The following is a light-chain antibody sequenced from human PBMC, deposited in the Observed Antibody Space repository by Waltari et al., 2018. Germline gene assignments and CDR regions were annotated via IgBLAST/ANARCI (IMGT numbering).Light chain of an antibody. V-gene: IGKV4-1*01. CDR3: QQYYSGSIT. Sequence: DIVMTQSPDSLAVSLGERATINCRSSQNLLSSSDHRNFLAWYQQKPGQSPKLLISWASTRQSGVPDRFSGSGSGTDVTLTISSLQAEDVAVYYCQQYYSGSITFGQGTRLEIK. CDR1: QNLLSSSDHRNF. CDR2: WAS. J-gene: IGKJ5*01.